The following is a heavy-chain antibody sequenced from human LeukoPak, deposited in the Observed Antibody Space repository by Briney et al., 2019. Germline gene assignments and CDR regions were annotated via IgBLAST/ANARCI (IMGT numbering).Heavy chain of an antibody. V-gene: IGHV2-70*04. CDR3: ARMRVGATVLDY. CDR2: IDWDDDK. Sequence: SGPTLVHPTQPLTLTCTFPGFSLSTSGMRVSWIRQPPAKALGWRERIDWDDDKFYSTSLKTRLTISKDTSKSQVVLTMTNMDPVDTATYYCARMRVGATVLDYWGQGTLVTVSS. D-gene: IGHD1-26*01. CDR1: GFSLSTSGMR. J-gene: IGHJ4*02.